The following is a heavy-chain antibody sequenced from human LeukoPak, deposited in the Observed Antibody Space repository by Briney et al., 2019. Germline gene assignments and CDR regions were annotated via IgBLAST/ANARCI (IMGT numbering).Heavy chain of an antibody. D-gene: IGHD2-21*02. Sequence: ASVKASCKTSGNTFTNYDINWLRQATGQGLEWMGWMNPNTGNADSAQKFQGRVTMTRNISISTAYMELSSLRLEDTAVYYCARCTGGDCGGAFDIWGQGTMVTVSS. CDR3: ARCTGGDCGGAFDI. CDR2: MNPNTGNA. CDR1: GNTFTNYD. V-gene: IGHV1-8*01. J-gene: IGHJ3*02.